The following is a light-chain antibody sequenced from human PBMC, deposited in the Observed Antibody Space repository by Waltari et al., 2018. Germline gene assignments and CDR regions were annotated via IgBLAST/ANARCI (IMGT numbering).Light chain of an antibody. CDR1: SSNIGSNT. CDR3: AAWDDSLNGPV. V-gene: IGLV1-44*01. J-gene: IGLJ2*01. Sequence: QSVLTQPPSASGTPGQRANIPCSGSSSNIGSNTVNWYHQLPGTAPKVLIYSNNKRPSGVPDGFSGSKSGTSGSLAISGLQSEDEADYYCAAWDDSLNGPVFGGGTKLTVL. CDR2: SNN.